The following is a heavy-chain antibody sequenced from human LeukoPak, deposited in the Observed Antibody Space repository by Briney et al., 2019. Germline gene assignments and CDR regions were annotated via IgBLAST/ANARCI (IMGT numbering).Heavy chain of an antibody. CDR3: ARGLAAAGPYYFDY. Sequence: SQTLSLTCTVSGGFISSGGYYWSWIRQHPGKGLEWIGYIYYSGSTYYNPSLNSRVTISVDTSKNQFSLKLSSVTAADTAVYYCARGLAAAGPYYFDYWGQGTLVTVSS. CDR2: IYYSGST. J-gene: IGHJ4*02. V-gene: IGHV4-31*03. D-gene: IGHD6-13*01. CDR1: GGFISSGGYY.